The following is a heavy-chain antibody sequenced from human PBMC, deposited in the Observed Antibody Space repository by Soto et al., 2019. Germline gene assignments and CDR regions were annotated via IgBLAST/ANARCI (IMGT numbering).Heavy chain of an antibody. J-gene: IGHJ4*02. CDR2: IYPGDSDT. CDR3: ARQDTIFGTPSDY. CDR1: GYRFTSYW. V-gene: IGHV5-51*01. Sequence: GESLKISCQGSGYRFTSYWIGWVRQLPGKGLEWMGIIYPGDSDTRYSPSFQGQVTISADKSISTAYLQWSSLKASDTAMYYCARQDTIFGTPSDYWGQGTLVTVSS. D-gene: IGHD3-3*01.